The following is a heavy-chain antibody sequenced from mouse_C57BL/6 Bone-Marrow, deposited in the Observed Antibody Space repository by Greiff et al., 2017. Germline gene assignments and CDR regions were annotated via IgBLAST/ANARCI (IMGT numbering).Heavy chain of an antibody. Sequence: DVMLVESGGGLVKPGGSLKLSCAASGFTFSSYAMSWVRQTPEKRLEWVATISDGGSYTYYPDNVKGRFTISRDNAKNNLYLQMSQLKSEDTAMYYCARDDYDAWFAYWGQGTLVTVSA. CDR3: ARDDYDAWFAY. CDR2: ISDGGSYT. V-gene: IGHV5-4*01. D-gene: IGHD2-4*01. J-gene: IGHJ3*01. CDR1: GFTFSSYA.